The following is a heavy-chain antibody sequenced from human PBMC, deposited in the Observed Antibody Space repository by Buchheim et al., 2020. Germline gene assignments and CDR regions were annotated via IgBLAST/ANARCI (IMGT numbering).Heavy chain of an antibody. CDR2: DNPGDSDT. J-gene: IGHJ4*02. Sequence: DVQLVQSGAEVKKPGESLKISCRTSGYSFTNYWIAWVRQMPGKGLEWVGIDNPGDSDTRYSPSFQGQVTIPADRSITTAYLRWSSLKASDTAIYYCARQFCDTTSCHYDYWGQGTL. V-gene: IGHV5-51*01. CDR1: GYSFTNYW. D-gene: IGHD2-2*01. CDR3: ARQFCDTTSCHYDY.